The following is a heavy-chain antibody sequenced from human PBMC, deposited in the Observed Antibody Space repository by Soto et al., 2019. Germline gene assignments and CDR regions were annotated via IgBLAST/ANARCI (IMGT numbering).Heavy chain of an antibody. Sequence: GGSLRLSCAASGFTFSTYSMNWVRQAPGKGLEWVSYISSSSSTIYYADSVKGRFTISRDNAKNSLYLQMNSLRAEDTAAYYCASAECSSGYYYTKSGYWGQGTLVTVSS. CDR3: ASAECSSGYYYTKSGY. J-gene: IGHJ4*02. V-gene: IGHV3-48*01. CDR2: ISSSSSTI. CDR1: GFTFSTYS. D-gene: IGHD3-22*01.